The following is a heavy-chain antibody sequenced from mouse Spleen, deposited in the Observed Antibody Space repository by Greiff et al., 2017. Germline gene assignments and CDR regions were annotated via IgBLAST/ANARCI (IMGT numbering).Heavy chain of an antibody. D-gene: IGHD1-2*01. CDR3: ARSLYGYAPDY. Sequence: EVQRVESGGGLVKPGGSLKLSCAASGFTFSDYGMHWVRQAPEKGLEWVAYISSGSSTIYYADTVKGRFTISRDNAKNTLFLQMTSLRSEDTAMYYCARSLYGYAPDYWGQGTTLTVSS. CDR2: ISSGSSTI. V-gene: IGHV5-17*01. J-gene: IGHJ2*01. CDR1: GFTFSDYG.